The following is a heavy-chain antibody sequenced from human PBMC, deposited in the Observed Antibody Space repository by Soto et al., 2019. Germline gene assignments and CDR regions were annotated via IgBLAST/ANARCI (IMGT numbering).Heavy chain of an antibody. CDR3: ARGGYSYGFDAFDI. V-gene: IGHV4-59*01. CDR2: IYCSGST. CDR1: GGSFSNYY. Sequence: SETLSLTCTVSGGSFSNYYWSWIRQPPGKGLEWIGYIYCSGSTKYNPSLKSRVTISIDTSKNQFSLRLNSVTAADTAVYYCARGGYSYGFDAFDIWSQGTTVTVSS. D-gene: IGHD5-18*01. J-gene: IGHJ3*02.